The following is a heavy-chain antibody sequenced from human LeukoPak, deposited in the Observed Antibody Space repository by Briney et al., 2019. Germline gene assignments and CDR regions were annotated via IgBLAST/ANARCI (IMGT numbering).Heavy chain of an antibody. D-gene: IGHD5-24*01. CDR3: ATLERDGWYPFDY. CDR2: ISYDGSNK. CDR1: GFTFSSYA. V-gene: IGHV3-30-3*01. Sequence: GGSLRLSCAASGFTFSSYAMHWVRQAPGKGLEWVAVISYDGSNKYYADSVKGRFTISRDNAKNSLYLQMNSLRAEDTAVYYCATLERDGWYPFDYWGQGTLVTVSS. J-gene: IGHJ4*02.